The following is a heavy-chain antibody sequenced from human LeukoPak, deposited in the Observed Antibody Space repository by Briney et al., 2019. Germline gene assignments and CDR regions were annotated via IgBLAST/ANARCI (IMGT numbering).Heavy chain of an antibody. CDR1: GFTFSNAW. D-gene: IGHD3-3*01. Sequence: GGSLRLSCAASGFTFSNAWMSWVRQAPGKGLEWVGRIKSKTDGGTTDYAAPVKGRFTISRDDSKNTLYLQMNSLKTEDTAVYYCTTHYDFWSGRRGNYYFDYWGQGTLVTVSS. CDR2: IKSKTDGGTT. CDR3: TTHYDFWSGRRGNYYFDY. J-gene: IGHJ4*02. V-gene: IGHV3-15*01.